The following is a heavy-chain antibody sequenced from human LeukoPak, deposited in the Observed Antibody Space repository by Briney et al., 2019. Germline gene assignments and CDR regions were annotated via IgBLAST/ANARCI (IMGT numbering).Heavy chain of an antibody. J-gene: IGHJ4*02. Sequence: SVKVSCKASGGTFSSYAISWVRQAPGQGLEWMGGIIPIFSTANYAQKFQGRVTITTDESTSTAYMELSSLRSEDTAVYYCARAHYYDSSGYLIGDYWGQGTLVTVFS. D-gene: IGHD3-22*01. CDR1: GGTFSSYA. CDR2: IIPIFSTA. CDR3: ARAHYYDSSGYLIGDY. V-gene: IGHV1-69*05.